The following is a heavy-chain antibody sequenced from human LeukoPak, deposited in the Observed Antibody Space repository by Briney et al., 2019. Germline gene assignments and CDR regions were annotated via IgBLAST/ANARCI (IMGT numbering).Heavy chain of an antibody. Sequence: GGSLRLSCAASGFTFSSYAMHWVRQAPGKGLEWVAVISYDGSNKYYADSVKGRFTISRDNSKNTLYLQMNSLRAGDTAVYYCARDALFLGGAGRWFDPWGQGTLVTVSS. V-gene: IGHV3-30-3*01. J-gene: IGHJ5*02. CDR1: GFTFSSYA. CDR2: ISYDGSNK. D-gene: IGHD3-10*01. CDR3: ARDALFLGGAGRWFDP.